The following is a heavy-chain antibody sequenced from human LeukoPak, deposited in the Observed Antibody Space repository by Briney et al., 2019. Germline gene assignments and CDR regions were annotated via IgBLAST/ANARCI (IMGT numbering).Heavy chain of an antibody. J-gene: IGHJ4*02. CDR1: GGSISSYY. Sequence: SETLSLTCTVSGGSISSYYWSWIRQPPGKGLEWIGYIYYSGSTNYNPSLKSRVTISVDTSKNQFSLKLSSVTAADTAVYYCARVVGATRGPSFDYWGQGTLVTVSS. CDR3: ARVVGATRGPSFDY. V-gene: IGHV4-59*01. CDR2: IYYSGST. D-gene: IGHD1-26*01.